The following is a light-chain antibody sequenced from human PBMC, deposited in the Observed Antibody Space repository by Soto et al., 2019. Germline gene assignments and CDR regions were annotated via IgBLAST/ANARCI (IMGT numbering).Light chain of an antibody. V-gene: IGKV3-20*01. CDR1: HSVSSKF. CDR3: QQSGSSPPT. Sequence: EIVLTQSPGTLSLSPGERAALSCRASHSVSSKFLAWYQQKPGQAPRLLIYAASNRATGIPDRFSGSGSGTDFTLTISRLEPEDFAVYYGQQSGSSPPTFGQGPKVEIK. CDR2: AAS. J-gene: IGKJ1*01.